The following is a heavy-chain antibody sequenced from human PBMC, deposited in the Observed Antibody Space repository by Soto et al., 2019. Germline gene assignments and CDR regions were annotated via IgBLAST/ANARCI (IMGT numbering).Heavy chain of an antibody. CDR2: INAIGST. CDR3: ARGRNGGAAI. V-gene: IGHV4-34*01. D-gene: IGHD4-17*01. CDR1: GGSFSGYY. J-gene: IGHJ4*02. Sequence: HLQQWDAGLLKPSETLSLTCAVYGGSFSGYYWSWIRQPPGKGLEWIGEINAIGSTNYTPSLQRRLTISVDTSKTYFSLMLTAATAEDSSIYYCARGRNGGAAIWGQGTLVTGSS.